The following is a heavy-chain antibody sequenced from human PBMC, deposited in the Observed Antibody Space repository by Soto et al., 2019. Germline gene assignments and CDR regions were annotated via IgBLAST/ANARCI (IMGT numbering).Heavy chain of an antibody. D-gene: IGHD3-3*01. CDR1: GFTFSNAW. V-gene: IGHV3-15*07. CDR3: TTVPRSGYYSYYYYGMDV. Sequence: SGGSLRLSCAASGFTFSNAWMNWVRQAPGKGLEWVGRIKSKTDGGTTDYAAPVKGRFTISRDDSKNTLYLQMNSLKTEDTAVYYCTTVPRSGYYSYYYYGMDVWGQGTTVTVSS. J-gene: IGHJ6*02. CDR2: IKSKTDGGTT.